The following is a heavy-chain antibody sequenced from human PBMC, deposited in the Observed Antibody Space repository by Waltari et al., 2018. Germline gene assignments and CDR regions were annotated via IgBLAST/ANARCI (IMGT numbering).Heavy chain of an antibody. CDR2: IVPILGPA. CDR1: GGTFSTYT. J-gene: IGHJ4*02. V-gene: IGHV1-69*08. Sequence: QVQLVQSGAEVKKPGSSVKVSCKASGGTFSTYTISWVRQAPGQGLEWMGRIVPILGPANYAQKFQGRLTSTADKSTSTADMELSSLRSEDTAVYYCAFAGVTTYSGSLDSWGQGTLVTVSS. CDR3: AFAGVTTYSGSLDS. D-gene: IGHD1-26*01.